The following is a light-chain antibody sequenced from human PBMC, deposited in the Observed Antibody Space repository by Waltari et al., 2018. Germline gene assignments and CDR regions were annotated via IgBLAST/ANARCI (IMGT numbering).Light chain of an antibody. Sequence: QSVLTQPPSASGTPGQRVTISCSGSSSNIGSNTVNCYQYLPGTAPKLLIYENSQRPSGVPDRFSGSKSGTSASLAISGLQSDDEADYYCATWDASLNGRVFGGGTKLTVL. CDR2: ENS. J-gene: IGLJ3*02. CDR1: SSNIGSNT. V-gene: IGLV1-44*01. CDR3: ATWDASLNGRV.